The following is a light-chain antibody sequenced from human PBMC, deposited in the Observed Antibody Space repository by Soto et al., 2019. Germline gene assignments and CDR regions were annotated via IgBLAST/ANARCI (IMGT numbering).Light chain of an antibody. Sequence: EIVMTQSPATLSVSPGERATLSCRASQSIRSNLAWYQQKPGQAPRLLIYGASTRATGIPARFSGSGSGTEFPLSIVSLQSEDFAVYCCQQYNNWPPFTFGPGTKVEIK. CDR3: QQYNNWPPFT. J-gene: IGKJ3*01. CDR1: QSIRSN. CDR2: GAS. V-gene: IGKV3-15*01.